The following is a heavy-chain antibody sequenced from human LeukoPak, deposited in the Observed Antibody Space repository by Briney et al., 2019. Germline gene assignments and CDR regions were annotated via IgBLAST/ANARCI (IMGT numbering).Heavy chain of an antibody. V-gene: IGHV1-69*05. CDR1: GGTFSSYA. Sequence: SVKVSCKASGGTFSSYAIRWVRQAPGQGLEWMGGIIPIFGTANYAQKFQGRVTITTDESTSTAYMELSSLRSEDTAVYYCARKELDGDEDGYYYYMDVWGKGTTVTVSS. J-gene: IGHJ6*03. D-gene: IGHD4-17*01. CDR3: ARKELDGDEDGYYYYMDV. CDR2: IIPIFGTA.